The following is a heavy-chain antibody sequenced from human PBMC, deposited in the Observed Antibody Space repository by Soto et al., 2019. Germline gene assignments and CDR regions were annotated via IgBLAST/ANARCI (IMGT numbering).Heavy chain of an antibody. CDR2: ISYDGSNQ. J-gene: IGHJ4*02. CDR1: GFTVNIYG. V-gene: IGHV3-30*18. CDR3: AKDQASGQGSFDS. Sequence: GGSLGLCCAASGFTVNIYGMHGVRQAPDKGLEWVALISYDGSNQYYADSVKGRFTISRDNSKNTLFLQMNSLRADDTAVYYCAKDQASGQGSFDSWGQGTLVTVSS.